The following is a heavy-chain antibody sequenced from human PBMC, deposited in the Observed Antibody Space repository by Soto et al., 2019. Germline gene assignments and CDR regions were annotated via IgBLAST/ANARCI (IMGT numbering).Heavy chain of an antibody. V-gene: IGHV1-3*05. Sequence: QVQLVQSGAEEMKPGASVKVSCKASGYTLTRYSIHWVRQAPGQRLEWMGWINAGNGNTKFSQKLRGRVTITRDTSASTAYMELRGLRSEDTAVYYCAILGTYYFDNSDNYFDFWGQGTLVTVSS. CDR2: INAGNGNT. CDR1: GYTLTRYS. J-gene: IGHJ4*02. CDR3: AILGTYYFDNSDNYFDF. D-gene: IGHD3-22*01.